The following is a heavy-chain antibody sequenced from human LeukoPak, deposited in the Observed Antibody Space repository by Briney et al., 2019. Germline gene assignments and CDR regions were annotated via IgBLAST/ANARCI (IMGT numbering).Heavy chain of an antibody. CDR1: GFTFSSYS. V-gene: IGHV3-48*04. J-gene: IGHJ4*02. D-gene: IGHD3-16*01. CDR2: ISSSSGTI. CDR3: ARDEGYYDRSRVNFDY. Sequence: PGGSLRLSCAASGFTFSSYSMNWVRQAPGKGLEWVSYISSSSGTIYYADSVKGRFTISRDNTKKSLFLQMNSLSAEDTAVYYCARDEGYYDRSRVNFDYWGQGTLVSVSS.